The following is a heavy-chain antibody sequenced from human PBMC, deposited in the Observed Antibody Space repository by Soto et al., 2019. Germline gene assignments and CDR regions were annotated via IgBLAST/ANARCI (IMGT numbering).Heavy chain of an antibody. J-gene: IGHJ6*02. CDR2: IIPIFGTA. V-gene: IGHV1-69*12. CDR1: GGTFSCYG. Sequence: QVQLVQSGAEVKKPGSSVKVSCKASGGTFSCYGISWVRQAPGQGLEWMGGIIPIFGTANYAQKFQGRVTITADESTSTAYMELSRLRSEDTAVYYCARAVEQSYYYYGMDVWGQGTTVTVSS. CDR3: ARAVEQSYYYYGMDV.